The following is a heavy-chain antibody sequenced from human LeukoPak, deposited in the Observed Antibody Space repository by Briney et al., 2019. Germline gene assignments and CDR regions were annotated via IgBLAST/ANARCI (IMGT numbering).Heavy chain of an antibody. CDR2: INHSGST. CDR3: ASYDSSGYRDAFDI. CDR1: GGSFSGYY. J-gene: IGHJ3*02. D-gene: IGHD3-22*01. V-gene: IGHV4-34*01. Sequence: SETLSLTCAVYGGSFSGYYWSWIRQPPGKGLEWIGEINHSGSTNYNPSLKSRVTISVDTSKNQFSLKLSSVTAADTAVYYCASYDSSGYRDAFDIWGQGTMVTVSS.